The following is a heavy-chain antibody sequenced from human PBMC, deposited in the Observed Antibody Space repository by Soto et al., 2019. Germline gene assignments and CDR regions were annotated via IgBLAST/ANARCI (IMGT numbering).Heavy chain of an antibody. CDR3: ERDKVWGGFAI. J-gene: IGHJ3*02. Sequence: ASVKVSCKSSGYSFSNYNFCWVRQAPGQGLEWLGWISGYNGNTNYAQKLQGRVTLTTDSFTSTAYMELRSLRSDDTAIYYCERDKVWGGFAIWGQGTMVTVPS. V-gene: IGHV1-18*01. D-gene: IGHD3-16*01. CDR2: ISGYNGNT. CDR1: GYSFSNYN.